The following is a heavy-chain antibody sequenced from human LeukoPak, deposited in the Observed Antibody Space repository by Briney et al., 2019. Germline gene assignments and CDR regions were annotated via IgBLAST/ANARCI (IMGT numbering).Heavy chain of an antibody. CDR3: ARENGYYMDV. J-gene: IGHJ6*03. Sequence: GGSLRLSCAASGFTFSSYWMHWVRQAPGKGLVWVSRINSDGSSTSYADSVKGRFTISRENAKNSLYLQMNSLRAGDTAVYYCARENGYYMDVWGKGTTVTISS. CDR1: GFTFSSYW. CDR2: INSDGSST. D-gene: IGHD1-1*01. V-gene: IGHV3-74*01.